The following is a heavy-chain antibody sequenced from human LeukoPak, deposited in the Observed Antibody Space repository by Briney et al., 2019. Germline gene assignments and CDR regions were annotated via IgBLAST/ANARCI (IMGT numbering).Heavy chain of an antibody. CDR2: INHSGST. J-gene: IGHJ6*04. V-gene: IGHV4-34*01. CDR3: ARGRKGLLWFGELRGYSLDV. D-gene: IGHD3-10*01. CDR1: GGSFSGYY. Sequence: SETLSLTCAVYGGSFSGYYWSWIRQPPGKGLEWIGEINHSGSTNYDPSLKSRVAISVDTSKNQFSLKLSSVTAADTAVYYCARGRKGLLWFGELRGYSLDVWGKGTTVTVSP.